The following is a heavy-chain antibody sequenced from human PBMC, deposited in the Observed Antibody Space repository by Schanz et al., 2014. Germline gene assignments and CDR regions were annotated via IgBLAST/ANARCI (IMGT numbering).Heavy chain of an antibody. J-gene: IGHJ6*02. CDR1: GFTFRGYA. CDR2: ISASGGTT. CDR3: AKDGPGGSGSYSADGGMDV. Sequence: EVQLLESGGGLVQPGGSLRLSCAASGFTFRGYAMSWVRQAPGRGLEWVSAISASGGTTYYADSVKGRFTISRDSAENSLYLQMNSLRAEDTAVYYCAKDGPGGSGSYSADGGMDVWGQGTTVTVSS. V-gene: IGHV3-23*01. D-gene: IGHD3-10*01.